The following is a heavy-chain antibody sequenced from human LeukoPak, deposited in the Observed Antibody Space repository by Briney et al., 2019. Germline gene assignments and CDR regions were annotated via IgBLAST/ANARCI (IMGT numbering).Heavy chain of an antibody. J-gene: IGHJ4*02. CDR2: ISGSGGST. Sequence: AGGSLRLSCTASGFTFSTQWMSWVRQAPGKGLEWVSAISGSGGSTYYADSVKGRFTISRDNSKNTLYLQMNSLRAEDTAVYYCAKEDRSGGSCDYWGQGTLVTVSS. V-gene: IGHV3-23*01. D-gene: IGHD2-15*01. CDR3: AKEDRSGGSCDY. CDR1: GFTFSTQW.